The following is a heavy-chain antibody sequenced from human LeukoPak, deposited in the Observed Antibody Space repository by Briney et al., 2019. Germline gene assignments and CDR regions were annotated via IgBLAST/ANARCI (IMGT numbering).Heavy chain of an antibody. CDR3: ARSSGYLFDP. CDR1: GGSISSSTYY. D-gene: IGHD3-22*01. V-gene: IGHV4-39*01. CDR2: IYYSGST. Sequence: PSETLSLTCTVSGGSISSSTYYWGWIRQPPGKGLEWIGNIYYSGSTYHNPSLKSRVTISVDTSKNQFSLRLSSVTAADTALYYCARSSGYLFDPWGQGTLVTVSS. J-gene: IGHJ5*02.